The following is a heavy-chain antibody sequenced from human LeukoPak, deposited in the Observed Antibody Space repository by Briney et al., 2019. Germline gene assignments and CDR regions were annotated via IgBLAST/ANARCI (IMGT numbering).Heavy chain of an antibody. CDR1: GYTFTSYD. V-gene: IGHV1-8*01. Sequence: ASVKVSCKASGYTFTSYDINWVRQATGQGLEWMGWMNPNSGNTGYAQKFQGRVTMTRNTSISTAYMELSSLRSEDTAVYYCARGSFRFWSGYLKLYDASDIWGQGTMVTVSS. D-gene: IGHD3-3*01. J-gene: IGHJ3*02. CDR2: MNPNSGNT. CDR3: ARGSFRFWSGYLKLYDASDI.